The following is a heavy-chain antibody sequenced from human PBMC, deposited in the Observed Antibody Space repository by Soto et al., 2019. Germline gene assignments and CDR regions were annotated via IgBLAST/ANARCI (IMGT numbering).Heavy chain of an antibody. CDR1: GFTFSGSA. CDR3: TRHEAYCGGDCHKSDWFDP. J-gene: IGHJ5*02. V-gene: IGHV3-73*01. CDR2: IRSKVNSYAT. Sequence: GGSLRLSCAASGFTFSGSAVHWVRQASGKGLEWVGRIRSKVNSYATTYAASVKGRFIISRDDSKNKAYLQMNSLKSDDTAVYYCTRHEAYCGGDCHKSDWFDPWSQGSLVTVSS. D-gene: IGHD2-21*02.